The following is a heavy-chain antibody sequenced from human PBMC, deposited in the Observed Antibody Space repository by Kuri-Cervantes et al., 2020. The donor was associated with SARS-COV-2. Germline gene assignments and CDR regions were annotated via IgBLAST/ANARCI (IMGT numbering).Heavy chain of an antibody. D-gene: IGHD6-13*01. CDR1: GFTFSSYA. J-gene: IGHJ3*02. V-gene: IGHV3-21*01. Sequence: GESLKISCAASGFTFSSYAMSWVRQAPGKGLEWVSSISSSSSYIYYADSVKGRFTISRDNAKNSLYLQMNSLRAEDTAVYYCARERGSSWYSSKAFDIWGQGTMVTVSS. CDR3: ARERGSSWYSSKAFDI. CDR2: ISSSSSYI.